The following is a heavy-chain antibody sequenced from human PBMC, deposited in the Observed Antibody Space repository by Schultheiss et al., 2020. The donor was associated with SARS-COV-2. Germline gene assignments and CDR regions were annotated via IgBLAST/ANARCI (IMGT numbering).Heavy chain of an antibody. Sequence: GESLKISCAASGFTFGKYWMHWVRQVPGKGLVWVSRINEDGSTTNYADSVKGRFSISRDIAQNSIYLQMNNLRDEDTALYYCVRGPPHFDILTGGDSWGQGTFVTVSS. CDR2: INEDGSTT. D-gene: IGHD3-9*01. CDR1: GFTFGKYW. J-gene: IGHJ4*02. CDR3: VRGPPHFDILTGGDS. V-gene: IGHV3-74*01.